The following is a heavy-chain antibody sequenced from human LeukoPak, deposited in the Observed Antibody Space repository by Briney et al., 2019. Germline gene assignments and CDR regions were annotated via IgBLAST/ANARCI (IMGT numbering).Heavy chain of an antibody. CDR1: GFTFSSYE. D-gene: IGHD3-22*01. CDR2: ISSSGSSI. CDR3: AKVSYSYYYDSSGTRGYFDY. Sequence: GGSLRLSCAASGFTFSSYELNWVRQTPGKGLEWVSYISSSGSSIYYADSVKGRFTISRDNSKNTLYLQMNSLRAEDTAVYYCAKVSYSYYYDSSGTRGYFDYWGQGTLVTVSS. J-gene: IGHJ4*02. V-gene: IGHV3-48*03.